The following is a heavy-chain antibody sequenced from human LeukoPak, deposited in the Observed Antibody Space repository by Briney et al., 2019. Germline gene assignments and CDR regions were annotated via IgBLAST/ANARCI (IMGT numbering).Heavy chain of an antibody. CDR1: GGSISSSNW. CDR3: ARRSTSQPPNY. J-gene: IGHJ4*02. V-gene: IGHV4-39*01. D-gene: IGHD6-13*01. Sequence: SETLSLTCAVSGGSISSSNWWSWVRQPPGKGLEWLGSIAYGGSTYYNPSLKSRVTISVDPSKNQFSLRLSSVTAADTAVYYCARRSTSQPPNYWGQGTLVTVSS. CDR2: IAYGGST.